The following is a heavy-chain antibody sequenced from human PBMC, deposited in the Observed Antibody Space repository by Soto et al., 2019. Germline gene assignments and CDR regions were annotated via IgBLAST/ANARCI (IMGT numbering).Heavy chain of an antibody. D-gene: IGHD3-3*01. CDR2: IRSSGEIT. J-gene: IGHJ4*02. CDR3: AKGFGLVTKYVDH. CDR1: GFTFSDYT. Sequence: PGGSLRLSCAASGFTFSDYTMIWVRQAPGKGLEWVSGIRSSGEITYYANSVKGRFTISRDNSKNTLHLQMNSLRIDDTAVYYCAKGFGLVTKYVDHWGQGTLVTVSS. V-gene: IGHV3-23*01.